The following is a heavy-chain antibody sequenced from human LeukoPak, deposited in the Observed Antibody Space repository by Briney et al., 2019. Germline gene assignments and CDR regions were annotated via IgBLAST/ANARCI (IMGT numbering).Heavy chain of an antibody. D-gene: IGHD3-3*01. Sequence: GASVKVSCKASGGTFSSYAISWVRQAPGQGLEWMGWISTYNGNTNYAQKLQGRVTMTTDTSTSTAYMELRSLRSDDTAVYYCARDTSEWXMDYWGXXTLVTVSS. J-gene: IGHJ4*02. CDR2: ISTYNGNT. CDR3: ARDTSEWXMDY. V-gene: IGHV1-18*01. CDR1: GGTFSSYA.